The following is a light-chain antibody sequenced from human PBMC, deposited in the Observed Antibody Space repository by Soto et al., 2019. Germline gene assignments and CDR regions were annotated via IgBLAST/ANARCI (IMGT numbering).Light chain of an antibody. V-gene: IGLV2-11*01. CDR1: SSDVGGYNY. J-gene: IGLJ2*01. CDR3: SSFAGSGTLVV. Sequence: QSALTQPRSVSGSPGQSVTISCTGTSSDVGGYNYVSWYQQHPGKAPKLMIYEDTKRPSGISNRFSASKSGTTASLTISGLQAEDEADYHCSSFAGSGTLVVFGGGTKLTVL. CDR2: EDT.